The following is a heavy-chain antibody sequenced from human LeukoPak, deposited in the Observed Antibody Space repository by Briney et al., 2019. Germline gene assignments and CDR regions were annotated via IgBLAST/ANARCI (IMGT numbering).Heavy chain of an antibody. V-gene: IGHV3-74*01. J-gene: IGHJ4*02. D-gene: IGHD2-15*01. CDR3: TRGYSTTPGDY. Sequence: GGSLRLSCAASGFTFSRHWMYWVRQAPGKGLVWVSRIMSDGSRTSYADSVKGRFTISRDNAKNTLYLQMNSLRAEDTAVYYCTRGYSTTPGDYWGQGTLVTVSS. CDR1: GFTFSRHW. CDR2: IMSDGSRT.